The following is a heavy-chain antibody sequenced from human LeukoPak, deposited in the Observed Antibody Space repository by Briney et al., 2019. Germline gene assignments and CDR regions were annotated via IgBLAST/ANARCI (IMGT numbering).Heavy chain of an antibody. Sequence: GGSLRRSCTASGVTVGDYARRWVGQAPGKGEEWVGFIISKRYVGVTAYAASVKGRFIISRHDSKTVAYLHMNSLKTEDTAIYYCTRDILSGWYYFDFWGQGTLVTVSS. V-gene: IGHV3-49*04. CDR3: TRDILSGWYYFDF. CDR1: GVTVGDYA. D-gene: IGHD6-19*01. J-gene: IGHJ4*02. CDR2: IISKRYVGVT.